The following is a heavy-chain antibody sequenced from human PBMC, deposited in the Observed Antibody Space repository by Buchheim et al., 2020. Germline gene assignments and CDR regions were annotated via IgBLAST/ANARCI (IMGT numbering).Heavy chain of an antibody. CDR1: GFTFSGYW. D-gene: IGHD6-13*01. Sequence: EVQLVESGGGLVQPGGSLRLSCAASGFTFSGYWMSWVRQAPGKGLEWVANIKQDGSEKYYVDSVKGRFTISSDNAKNSLYLQMNSLRAEDTAVYYCASAYSSSWYGNFYYYFYGMDVWGQGTT. J-gene: IGHJ6*02. CDR3: ASAYSSSWYGNFYYYFYGMDV. CDR2: IKQDGSEK. V-gene: IGHV3-7*01.